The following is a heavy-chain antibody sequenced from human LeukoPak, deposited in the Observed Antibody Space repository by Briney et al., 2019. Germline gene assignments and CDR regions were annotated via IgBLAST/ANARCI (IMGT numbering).Heavy chain of an antibody. D-gene: IGHD4-17*01. CDR1: GGSISSSSYY. CDR3: ARALTKSTVTPLG. V-gene: IGHV4-39*07. Sequence: ETLSLTCTVSGGSISSSSYYWGWIRQPPGKGLEWIGSIYYSGSTYYNPSLKSRVTISVDTSKNQFSLKLSSVAAADTAVYYCARALTKSTVTPLGWGQGTLVTVSS. J-gene: IGHJ4*02. CDR2: IYYSGST.